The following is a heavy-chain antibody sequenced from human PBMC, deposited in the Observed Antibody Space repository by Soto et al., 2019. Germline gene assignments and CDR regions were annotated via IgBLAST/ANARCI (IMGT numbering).Heavy chain of an antibody. CDR2: ISSSGSTI. D-gene: IGHD6-13*01. J-gene: IGHJ4*02. CDR3: ARGAAAASYYFDY. Sequence: EVQLVESGGGLVQPGGSLRLSCAASGFTFSSYEMNWVRQAPGKGLEWVSYISSSGSTIYYADSVKGRFTISRDNAKNSLYLPMNSLRAEDTAVYYCARGAAAASYYFDYWGQGTLVTVSS. V-gene: IGHV3-48*03. CDR1: GFTFSSYE.